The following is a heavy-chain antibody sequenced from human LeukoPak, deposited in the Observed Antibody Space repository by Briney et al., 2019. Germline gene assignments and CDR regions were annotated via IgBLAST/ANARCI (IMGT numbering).Heavy chain of an antibody. V-gene: IGHV3-23*01. CDR2: ISPTGEGT. J-gene: IGHJ4*02. CDR1: GFAFSNTG. CDR3: ARDAGGAWPFDY. Sequence: GGSLRLSCAASGFAFSNTGMTWVRQAPGRGLEWVSTISPTGEGTHYADSVKGRFTISRDNSKNTLSLEMDSLRADDTATYYCARDAGGAWPFDYWGQGTRVIVSS. D-gene: IGHD4-17*01.